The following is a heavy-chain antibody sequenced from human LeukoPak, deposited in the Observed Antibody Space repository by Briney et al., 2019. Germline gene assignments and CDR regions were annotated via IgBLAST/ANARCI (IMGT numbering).Heavy chain of an antibody. CDR1: GFTFDDYA. J-gene: IGHJ4*02. CDR3: AKDGGPYGGIRGYFDS. CDR2: ISRNSGSI. D-gene: IGHD4-23*01. V-gene: IGHV3-9*03. Sequence: GGSLRLSCAASGFTFDDYAMHWVRQAPGKGLEWVSGISRNSGSIDYADSVKGRFTISRDNAKKFLFFQMHSLRVADMALYYCAKDGGPYGGIRGYFDSWGQGTLVTASS.